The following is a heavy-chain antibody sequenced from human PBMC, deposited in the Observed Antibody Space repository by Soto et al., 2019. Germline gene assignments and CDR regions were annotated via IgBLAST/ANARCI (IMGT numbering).Heavy chain of an antibody. CDR1: GYTFTSYG. J-gene: IGHJ5*02. D-gene: IGHD4-17*01. Sequence: RAAVKVSCKASGYTFTSYGISWVRQAPGQGLEWMGWISAYNGNTNYAQKLQGRVTMTTDTSTSTAYMELRSLRSDDTAVYYCARXFPSTVVTSPSTNWFDPWGQGTLVTVSS. CDR3: ARXFPSTVVTSPSTNWFDP. CDR2: ISAYNGNT. V-gene: IGHV1-18*04.